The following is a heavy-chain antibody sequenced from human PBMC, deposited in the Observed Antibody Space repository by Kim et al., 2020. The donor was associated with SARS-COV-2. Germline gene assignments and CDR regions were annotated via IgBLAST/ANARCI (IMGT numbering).Heavy chain of an antibody. CDR2: ISFDGTKQ. V-gene: IGHV3-30*18. CDR3: VKTKQQGEESRPAEDY. J-gene: IGHJ4*01. CDR1: GFSFSSYG. D-gene: IGHD1-1*01. Sequence: GGSLRLSCAASGFSFSSYGMHWVRQAPGKGLEWVAVISFDGTKQYYGDSARDRFTISRDNSTNTLYLQMDSLRAEDTAVYYCVKTKQQGEESRPAEDYWG.